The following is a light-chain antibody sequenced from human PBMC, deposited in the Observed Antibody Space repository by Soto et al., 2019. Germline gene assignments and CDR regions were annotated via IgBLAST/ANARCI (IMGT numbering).Light chain of an antibody. V-gene: IGLV2-8*01. J-gene: IGLJ2*01. Sequence: LTQPPSASGSPGQSVTISCTGTSSDVGDYKFVSWYQQHPGKAPKLMIYEVSRRPSGVPDRFSGSKSGNTASLTVSGLQAEDEADYYCSSYAGNNNVVFGGGTQLTVL. CDR2: EVS. CDR1: SSDVGDYKF. CDR3: SSYAGNNNVV.